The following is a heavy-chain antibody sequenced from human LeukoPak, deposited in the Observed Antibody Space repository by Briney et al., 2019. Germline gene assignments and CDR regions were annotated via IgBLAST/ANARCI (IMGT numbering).Heavy chain of an antibody. CDR1: GGSISSISYY. Sequence: SETLSLTCTVSGGSISSISYYWGWIRQPPGKGLEWIGSIYYSGSTYYNPSLKSRVTISVDTSKNQFSLKLSSVTAADTAVYYCAGGWGYDAFDIWGQGTMVTVSS. J-gene: IGHJ3*02. CDR3: AGGWGYDAFDI. V-gene: IGHV4-39*01. CDR2: IYYSGST. D-gene: IGHD3-16*01.